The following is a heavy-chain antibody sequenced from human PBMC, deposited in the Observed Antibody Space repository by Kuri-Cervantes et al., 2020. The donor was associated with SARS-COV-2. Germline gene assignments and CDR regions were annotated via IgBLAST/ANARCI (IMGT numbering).Heavy chain of an antibody. CDR3: ARGRFRDY. D-gene: IGHD2-21*01. CDR1: GFTFSSYW. J-gene: IGHJ4*02. V-gene: IGHV3-74*01. CDR2: INSDGSST. Sequence: ETLSLTCAASGFTFSSYWMHWVRQAPGKGLVWVSRINSDGSSTSYADSVKGRFTISRDNAKNSLYLQMNSLRAEDTAVYYCARGRFRDYWGQGTLVTVSS.